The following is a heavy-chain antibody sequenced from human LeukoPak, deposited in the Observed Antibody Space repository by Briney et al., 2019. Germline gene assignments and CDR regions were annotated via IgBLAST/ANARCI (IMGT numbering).Heavy chain of an antibody. V-gene: IGHV3-23*01. Sequence: PGGSLRLSCAGSGFTFSSYGMSWVRQAPGKGLEWVSAISGSGGSTYYADSVKGRFTISRDNFKNTLYLQMNSLRAEDTAVYYCAKGDSGHSALFDYWGQGTLVTVSS. CDR3: AKGDSGHSALFDY. J-gene: IGHJ4*02. CDR1: GFTFSSYG. D-gene: IGHD2-21*02. CDR2: ISGSGGST.